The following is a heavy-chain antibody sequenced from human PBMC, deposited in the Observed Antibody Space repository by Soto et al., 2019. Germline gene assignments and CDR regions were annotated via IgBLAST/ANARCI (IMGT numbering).Heavy chain of an antibody. Sequence: ASVKVACKASGYTFTCYHIHWVRQAPGQGLEWMGWINPNSGVTIYTQKFQGRVIMTRETPITTAYMELSRLTSDDTAVYYCARRLGLLVTPIPGYWGQGTLVTVSS. J-gene: IGHJ4*02. V-gene: IGHV1-2*02. CDR3: ARRLGLLVTPIPGY. CDR2: INPNSGVT. D-gene: IGHD2-21*02. CDR1: GYTFTCYH.